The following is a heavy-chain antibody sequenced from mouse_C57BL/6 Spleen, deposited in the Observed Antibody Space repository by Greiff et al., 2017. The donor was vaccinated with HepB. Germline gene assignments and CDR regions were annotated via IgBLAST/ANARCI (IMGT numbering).Heavy chain of an antibody. D-gene: IGHD1-1*01. CDR3: ARSRPYSGSSPAYFDY. V-gene: IGHV1-69*01. CDR1: GYTFTSYW. J-gene: IGHJ2*01. Sequence: QVQLQQPGAELVMPGASVKLSCKASGYTFTSYWMHWVKQRPGQGLEWIGEIDPSDSYTNYNQKFKGKSTLTVDKSSSTAYMQLSSLTSEDSAVYYCARSRPYSGSSPAYFDYWGQGTTLTVSS. CDR2: IDPSDSYT.